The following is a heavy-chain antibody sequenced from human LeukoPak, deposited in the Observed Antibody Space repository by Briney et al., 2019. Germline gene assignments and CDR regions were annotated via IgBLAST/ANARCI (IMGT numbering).Heavy chain of an antibody. CDR3: AKDHLHCNSTSCYDDAFDI. CDR2: ISGSGGST. CDR1: GFTFSSYA. Sequence: GGSLGLSCAASGFTFSSYAMSWVRQAPGKGLEWVSAISGSGGSTYYADSVKGRFTISRDNSKNTLYLQMNSLRAEDTAVYYCAKDHLHCNSTSCYDDAFDIWGQGTMVTVSS. V-gene: IGHV3-23*01. J-gene: IGHJ3*02. D-gene: IGHD2-2*01.